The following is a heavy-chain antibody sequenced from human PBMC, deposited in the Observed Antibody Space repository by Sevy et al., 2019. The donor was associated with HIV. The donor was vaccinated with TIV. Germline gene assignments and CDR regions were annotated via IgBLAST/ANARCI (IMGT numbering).Heavy chain of an antibody. CDR2: ISYDGSNK. Sequence: GGSLRLSCAASGFTFSSYAMHWVRQAPGKGLEWVAVISYDGSNKYYADSVKGRFTISRDNSKNTLYLQMNSLRAEDRAVYYCARIGGEGGYSYGPIDYWGQGTLVTVSS. V-gene: IGHV3-30-3*01. D-gene: IGHD5-18*01. CDR1: GFTFSSYA. CDR3: ARIGGEGGYSYGPIDY. J-gene: IGHJ4*02.